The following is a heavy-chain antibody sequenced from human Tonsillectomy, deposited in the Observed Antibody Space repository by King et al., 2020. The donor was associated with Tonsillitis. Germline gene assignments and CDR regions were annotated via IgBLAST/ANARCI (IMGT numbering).Heavy chain of an antibody. Sequence: VQLVESGGGLVQPGGSLRLSCAASGFTFSSYEMNWVRQAPGKGLEWVSYISSSGSTIYYADSVKGRFTISRDNAKNSLYLQMNSLRAEDTAVYYCAREDIDYYDSSGYYRVDAFDLWGQGTMVTVSS. CDR1: GFTFSSYE. J-gene: IGHJ3*01. V-gene: IGHV3-48*03. D-gene: IGHD3-22*01. CDR2: ISSSGSTI. CDR3: AREDIDYYDSSGYYRVDAFDL.